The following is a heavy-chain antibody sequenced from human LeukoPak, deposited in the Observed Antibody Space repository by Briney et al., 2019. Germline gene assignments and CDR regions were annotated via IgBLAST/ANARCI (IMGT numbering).Heavy chain of an antibody. CDR2: IYSGGST. J-gene: IGHJ4*02. CDR1: GFTFSNFW. Sequence: GGSLRLSCAASGFTFSNFWMTWVRQAPGRGLEWVSVIYSGGSTYYADSVKGRFTISRDNSKNTLYLQMNSLRAEDTAVYYCARKADYWGQGTLVTVSS. V-gene: IGHV3-53*01. CDR3: ARKADY.